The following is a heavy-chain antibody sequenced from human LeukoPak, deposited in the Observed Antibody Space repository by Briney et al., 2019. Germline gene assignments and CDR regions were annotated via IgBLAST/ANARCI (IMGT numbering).Heavy chain of an antibody. Sequence: GGSLRLSCAASGFTFSSYWVSWVRQAPGKGLEWVANIKQDGSEKYYVDSVKGRFTISRDNAKNSLYLQMNSLRAEDTAVYYCARDNVFSSSSPYYMDVWGKGTTVTVSS. V-gene: IGHV3-7*01. CDR3: ARDNVFSSSSPYYMDV. CDR1: GFTFSSYW. D-gene: IGHD6-6*01. J-gene: IGHJ6*03. CDR2: IKQDGSEK.